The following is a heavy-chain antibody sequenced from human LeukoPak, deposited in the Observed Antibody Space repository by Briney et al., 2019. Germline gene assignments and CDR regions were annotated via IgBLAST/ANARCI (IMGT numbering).Heavy chain of an antibody. D-gene: IGHD1-26*01. CDR2: IYPDDSDT. J-gene: IGHJ4*02. V-gene: IGHV5-51*01. Sequence: GESLKISCKGSGYSFTSYWIGWVRPMPGKGPEWMGIIYPDDSDTRYSPSFQGQVTISADKSISTAYLQWRSLKASDTAMYYCARPGIVGSTHPFDYWGQGTLVTVSS. CDR3: ARPGIVGSTHPFDY. CDR1: GYSFTSYW.